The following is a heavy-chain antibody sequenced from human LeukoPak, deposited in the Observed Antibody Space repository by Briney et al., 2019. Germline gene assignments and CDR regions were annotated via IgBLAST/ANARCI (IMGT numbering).Heavy chain of an antibody. CDR1: GFTFSSYA. V-gene: IGHV3-23*01. J-gene: IGHJ4*02. CDR3: AKDQGAVAVISS. D-gene: IGHD6-19*01. Sequence: GGSLRLSCGASGFTFSSYAMSWVRQAPGKGLEWVSLISASGGSTHYADSVKGRVTISRDKSKNTLYLQMNSLRGEDTGVYYCAKDQGAVAVISSWGQGTLVTVSS. CDR2: ISASGGST.